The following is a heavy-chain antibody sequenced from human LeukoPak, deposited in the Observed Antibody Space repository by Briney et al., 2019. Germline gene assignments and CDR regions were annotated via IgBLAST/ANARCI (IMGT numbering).Heavy chain of an antibody. D-gene: IGHD3-10*01. CDR1: GFTFSSYG. CDR3: AKIPTLGVRGGSFDY. CDR2: IRGNGVTT. V-gene: IGHV3-23*01. J-gene: IGHJ4*02. Sequence: GGSLRLSCAASGFTFSSYGMNWVRQAPGKGLEWVSGIRGNGVTTYYADSVKGRFTISRDNSKNTLYLQMNSLRAEDTAVYYCAKIPTLGVRGGSFDYWGQGTLVTVSS.